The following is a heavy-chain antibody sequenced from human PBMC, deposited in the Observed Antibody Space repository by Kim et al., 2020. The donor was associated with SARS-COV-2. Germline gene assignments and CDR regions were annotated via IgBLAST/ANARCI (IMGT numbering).Heavy chain of an antibody. CDR1: GFTFSNDW. Sequence: GGSLRLSCVASGFTFSNDWMSWVRQAPGKGLEWVANIKKDESEKYYVDSVKGRFSISRDNAKNSLYLQMNSLRSEDTAVYDCAREWGYWGQGTLVTVSS. CDR2: IKKDESEK. D-gene: IGHD1-26*01. V-gene: IGHV3-7*03. CDR3: AREWGY. J-gene: IGHJ4*02.